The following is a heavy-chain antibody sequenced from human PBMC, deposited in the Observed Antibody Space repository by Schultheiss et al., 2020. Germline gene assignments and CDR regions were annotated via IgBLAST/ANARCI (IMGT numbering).Heavy chain of an antibody. CDR1: GFTFDDYA. CDR2: ISWNSGSI. J-gene: IGHJ1*01. D-gene: IGHD6-13*01. V-gene: IGHV3-9*01. CDR3: AKDYGEGPYSSSWYGYFQH. Sequence: GGSLRLSCAASGFTFDDYAMHWVRQAPGKGLEWVSGISWNSGSIGYADSVKGRFTISRDNAKNSLYLQMNSLRAEDTALYYCAKDYGEGPYSSSWYGYFQHWGQGTLVTVSS.